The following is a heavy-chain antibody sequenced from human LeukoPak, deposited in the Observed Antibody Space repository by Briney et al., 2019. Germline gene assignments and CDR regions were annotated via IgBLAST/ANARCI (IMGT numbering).Heavy chain of an antibody. CDR1: GGSINSYY. V-gene: IGHV4-4*07. CDR2: LYTSGST. CDR3: ARYFSGYDNYFDY. Sequence: SETLSLTCTVSGGSINSYYWSWIRQPAGKGLEWIGRLYTSGSTNYNPSLKSRVTMSVDTSKNQFSLKLSSVTAADTAVYYCARYFSGYDNYFDYWGHGTLVTVSS. D-gene: IGHD5-12*01. J-gene: IGHJ4*01.